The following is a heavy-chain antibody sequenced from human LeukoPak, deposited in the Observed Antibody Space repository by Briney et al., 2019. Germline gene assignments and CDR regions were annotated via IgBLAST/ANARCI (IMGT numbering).Heavy chain of an antibody. V-gene: IGHV4-38-2*02. CDR2: MYHSRST. J-gene: IGHJ4*02. CDR1: GYSISSGYY. Sequence: SETLSLTCDVSGYSISSGYYWGWIRQAPGKGLEWIGSMYHSRSTYYNPSLKSRVTISIDTSKNQFSLKLSSVTAADTAVYYCARENWAFDYWGQGTLVTVSS. CDR3: ARENWAFDY. D-gene: IGHD7-27*01.